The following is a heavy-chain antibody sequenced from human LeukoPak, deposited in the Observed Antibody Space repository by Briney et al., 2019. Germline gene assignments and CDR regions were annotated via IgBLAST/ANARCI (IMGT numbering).Heavy chain of an antibody. CDR1: GFTFSSYA. D-gene: IGHD3-10*01. CDR2: LTGGGDTT. V-gene: IGHV3-23*01. J-gene: IGHJ4*02. Sequence: RGSLRLSCAASGFTFSSYAMSWVRQAPGKGLEWVSALTGGGDTTYYADYADSVKGRFTISRDNSKNTLFLQMNSLRAEDTAVYFCAKRFGVKYGHFDYWGQVTLVTLSS. CDR3: AKRFGVKYGHFDY.